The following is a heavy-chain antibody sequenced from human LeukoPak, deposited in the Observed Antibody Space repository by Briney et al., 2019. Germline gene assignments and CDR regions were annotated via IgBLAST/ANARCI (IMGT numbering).Heavy chain of an antibody. V-gene: IGHV4-59*01. CDR2: VYYTGST. CDR1: GDSINSYY. CDR3: AREDSSSRFDY. Sequence: PSETLSLTCTVSGDSINSYYWSWIRQPPGKGLEWIGYVYYTGSTNYSPSLKSRVTISVDTSKNQLSLKLTSVTAADTAVYYCAREDSSSRFDYWGQGSLVTVSS. J-gene: IGHJ4*02. D-gene: IGHD6-13*01.